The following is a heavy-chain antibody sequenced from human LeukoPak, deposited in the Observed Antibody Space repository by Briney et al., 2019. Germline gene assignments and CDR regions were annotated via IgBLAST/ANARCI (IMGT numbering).Heavy chain of an antibody. CDR1: GFTFSTHW. V-gene: IGHV3-74*01. CDR2: INGDGSAT. J-gene: IGHJ5*02. Sequence: GGSLRLSCAASGFTFSTHWMHWVRQAPGKGLVWVSRINGDGSATNYADSVEGRFTISRDNAKNTLYLQMNSLRAEDTAVYYCASFVTIPSWGQGTLVTVSS. CDR3: ASFVTIPS. D-gene: IGHD2-21*01.